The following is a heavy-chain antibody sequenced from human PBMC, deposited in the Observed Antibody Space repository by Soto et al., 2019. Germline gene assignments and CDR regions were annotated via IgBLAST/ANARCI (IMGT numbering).Heavy chain of an antibody. V-gene: IGHV3-23*01. CDR1: GFTFSSDA. CDR3: ARRGSGSYYDY. CDR2: ISGSSDST. Sequence: EVPLLESGGGLVQPGGSLRFSCAASGFTFSSDALNWVRQAPGKGLEWVSVISGSSDSTYYADSVKGRFTISRDNSKNTLYLQMNSLRAEDTAIYYCARRGSGSYYDYWGQGTLVTVAS. D-gene: IGHD1-26*01. J-gene: IGHJ4*02.